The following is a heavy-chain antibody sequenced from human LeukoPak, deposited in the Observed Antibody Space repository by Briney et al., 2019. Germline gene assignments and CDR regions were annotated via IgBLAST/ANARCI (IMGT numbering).Heavy chain of an antibody. CDR2: IYTSGST. CDR3: AREQDGSGSYYNPPWFDP. Sequence: SETLSLTCTVSGGSISSYYWSWIRQPAGKGLEWIGRIYTSGSTNYNPSLKSRVTMSVDTSKNQFSLKLSSVTAADTAAYYCAREQDGSGSYYNPPWFDPWGQGTLVTVSS. V-gene: IGHV4-4*07. J-gene: IGHJ5*02. D-gene: IGHD3-10*01. CDR1: GGSISSYY.